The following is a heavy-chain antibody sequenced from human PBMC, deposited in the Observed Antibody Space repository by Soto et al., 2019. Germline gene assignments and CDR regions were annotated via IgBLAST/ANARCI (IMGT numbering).Heavy chain of an antibody. CDR2: ISSYNGDT. J-gene: IGHJ6*02. CDR3: ASHSGSSPEGRYYYGMDV. CDR1: GYTFTRSG. Sequence: ASVKVSCKASGYTFTRSGISWVRQAPGQGPEWMGWISSYNGDTNYAQTFQGRVTMTTDTSTSTAYMELRSLRSEDTAVYYCASHSGSSPEGRYYYGMDVWGQGTTVTVSS. V-gene: IGHV1-18*01. D-gene: IGHD1-26*01.